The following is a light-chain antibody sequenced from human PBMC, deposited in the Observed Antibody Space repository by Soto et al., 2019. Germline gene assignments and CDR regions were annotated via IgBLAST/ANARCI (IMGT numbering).Light chain of an antibody. J-gene: IGLJ2*01. CDR3: GTWDSSLSVVV. Sequence: QSVLTQPPSVSAAPGQKVSISCSGSSSNIGNNYVSWYRQLPGTVPKLLTYDDNKRPSGIPDRFSGSKSGTSATLGITGLQTGDEADYYCGTWDSSLSVVVFGGGTKLPV. V-gene: IGLV1-51*01. CDR2: DDN. CDR1: SSNIGNNY.